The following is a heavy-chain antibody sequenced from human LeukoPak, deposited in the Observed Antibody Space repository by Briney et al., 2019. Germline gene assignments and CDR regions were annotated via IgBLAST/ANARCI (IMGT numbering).Heavy chain of an antibody. V-gene: IGHV3-53*01. CDR3: FYYDFWSDFDY. CDR2: IYTGGTT. CDR1: GFTVSSNY. Sequence: GGSLRLSCAASGFTVSSNYMSWVRQAPGKGLEWVSVIYTGGTTYYADSVKGRFSISRDNSKNTLYLQMNSLRAEDTAVYYCFYYDFWSDFDYWGQGTLVTVSS. D-gene: IGHD3-3*01. J-gene: IGHJ4*02.